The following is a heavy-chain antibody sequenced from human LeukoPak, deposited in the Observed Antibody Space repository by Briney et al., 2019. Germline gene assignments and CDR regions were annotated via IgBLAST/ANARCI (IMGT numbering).Heavy chain of an antibody. D-gene: IGHD3-22*01. CDR2: VSGSGGNA. V-gene: IGHV3-23*01. J-gene: IGHJ4*02. CDR1: GFSFGTYA. CDR3: TKGGVVSAFGY. Sequence: GGSLRLSCAASGFSFGTYAMTWVRQAPGKGLECVSTVSGSGGNAYYTDSVKGRFTISRDNSKNTLFLQMSSLRAEDTALYYCTKGGVVSAFGYWGQGVLVTVSS.